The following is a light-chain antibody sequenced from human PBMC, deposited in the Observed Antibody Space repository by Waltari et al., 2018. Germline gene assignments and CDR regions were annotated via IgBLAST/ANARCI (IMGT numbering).Light chain of an antibody. CDR3: QQLSTYPLN. CDR1: QGISSY. V-gene: IGKV1-9*01. J-gene: IGKJ4*01. Sequence: IQLTQSPSSLSASVGDRVTITCRASQGISSYLGWYQQKQGRAPKLLIYEASNLYSGVPSRFSGSGSGTDFTLTISSLQPEDFATYFCQQLSTYPLNFGGGTKVE. CDR2: EAS.